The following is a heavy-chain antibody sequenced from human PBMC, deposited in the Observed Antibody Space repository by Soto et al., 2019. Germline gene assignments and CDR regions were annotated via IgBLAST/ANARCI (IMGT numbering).Heavy chain of an antibody. CDR2: IYYDGSQK. J-gene: IGHJ4*02. Sequence: QVQLVESGGGVVQPGRSLRLSCAASGFTFSSYTMHWVRQAPGKGLEWVALIYYDGSQKYYADSVKGRFTISRDNSKKMMNLDMNSLRTEETAVYYCTRGGGNQLGDCYDNWGQGTLVTVSS. D-gene: IGHD2-21*02. CDR1: GFTFSSYT. V-gene: IGHV3-30*04. CDR3: TRGGGNQLGDCYDN.